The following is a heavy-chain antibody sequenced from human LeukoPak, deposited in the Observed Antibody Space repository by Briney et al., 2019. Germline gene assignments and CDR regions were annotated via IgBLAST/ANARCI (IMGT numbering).Heavy chain of an antibody. CDR3: AREVYRIGVGGFDP. D-gene: IGHD6-19*01. CDR2: IDWKGRPT. V-gene: IGHV3-20*04. Sequence: GGSLRLSCAAPGFSFDDYDMAWLRQAPGKGLEWVSDIDWKGRPTSYADSVKGRFTISRDNAKKSLYLQMDSLRAEDTALYYCAREVYRIGVGGFDPWGQGTLVIVSS. CDR1: GFSFDDYD. J-gene: IGHJ5*02.